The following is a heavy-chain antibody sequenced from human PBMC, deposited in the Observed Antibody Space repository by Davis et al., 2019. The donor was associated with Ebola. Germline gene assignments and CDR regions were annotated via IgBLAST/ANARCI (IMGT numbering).Heavy chain of an antibody. D-gene: IGHD3-22*01. CDR3: ARGNYDSSGYKYYFDY. CDR2: INPNSGGT. CDR1: GYTFTGYY. Sequence: ASVKVSCKASGYTFTGYYMHWVRQAPGQGLEWMGRINPNSGGTNYAQKFQGRVTMTSDTSISTAYMELGRLRSDDTAVYYCARGNYDSSGYKYYFDYWGQGTLVTVSS. J-gene: IGHJ4*02. V-gene: IGHV1-2*06.